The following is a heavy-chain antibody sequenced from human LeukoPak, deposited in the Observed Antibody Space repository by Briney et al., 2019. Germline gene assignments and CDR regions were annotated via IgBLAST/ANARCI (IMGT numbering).Heavy chain of an antibody. CDR1: GFTFSTYA. D-gene: IGHD3-22*01. J-gene: IGHJ4*02. V-gene: IGHV3-30*03. Sequence: PGGSLRLSCAASGFTFSTYAMHWVRQAPGKGLGWVAVISYDGRNKYYADSVKGRFTISRDNSKNTLFLQMNSLRSEDTAVYYCVRPYFYDSSGYYPYYFDYWGQGTLVTVSS. CDR3: VRPYFYDSSGYYPYYFDY. CDR2: ISYDGRNK.